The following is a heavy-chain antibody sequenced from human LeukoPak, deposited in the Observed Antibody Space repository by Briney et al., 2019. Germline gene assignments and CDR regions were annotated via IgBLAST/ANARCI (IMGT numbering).Heavy chain of an antibody. CDR2: INPSGGST. J-gene: IGHJ4*02. Sequence: ASVKVSCKASGGTFSSYAISWVRQAPGQGLEWMGIINPSGGSTSYAQKFQGRVTMTRDTSTSTVYMELSSLRSEDTAVYYCARDFRIAALPPGDYWGQGTLVTVSS. V-gene: IGHV1-46*01. D-gene: IGHD6-6*01. CDR3: ARDFRIAALPPGDY. CDR1: GGTFSSYA.